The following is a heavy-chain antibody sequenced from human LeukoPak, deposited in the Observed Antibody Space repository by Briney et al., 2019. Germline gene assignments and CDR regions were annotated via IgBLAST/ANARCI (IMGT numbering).Heavy chain of an antibody. D-gene: IGHD2/OR15-2a*01. CDR2: INYSGGT. J-gene: IGHJ3*02. CDR1: GGSFSGYY. V-gene: IGHV4-34*01. Sequence: PSETLSLTCAVYGGSFSGYYWTWIRQPPGKGLEWIGEINYSGGTNYHPSLKSRVTISLDTSKNQFSLNLTSVTAADTAVYYCARYGLLNISEINGFDIWGQGTMVTVSS. CDR3: ARYGLLNISEINGFDI.